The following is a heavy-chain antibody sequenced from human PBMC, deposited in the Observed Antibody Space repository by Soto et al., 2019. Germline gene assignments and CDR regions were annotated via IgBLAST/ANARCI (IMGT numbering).Heavy chain of an antibody. CDR2: ISGSGGRT. CDR1: GFSFSRND. V-gene: IGHV3-23*01. CDR3: AEERGYSFGGA. D-gene: IGHD5-18*01. Sequence: EVQLLESGGNMVQPGGSLRLSCAASGFSFSRNDMSWVRQAPGKGLEWISAISGSGGRTYYADSVKGRFTISRDSSKNMLYLPMDNLTVEDTATCYCAEERGYSFGGAWGQGTLVAVAS. J-gene: IGHJ5*02.